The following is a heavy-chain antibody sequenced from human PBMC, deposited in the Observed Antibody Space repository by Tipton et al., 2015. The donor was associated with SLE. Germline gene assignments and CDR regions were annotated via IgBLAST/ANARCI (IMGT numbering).Heavy chain of an antibody. Sequence: TLSLTCTVSGGSISNYYWSWIRQPAGKGLEWIGRIYTSGSTNYNPSLKSRVTMSVDTSKDQFSLKLTSVTAADTAVYYCARDPLVRSPGAGGFFDLWGHGTLVTVSS. D-gene: IGHD3-16*02. CDR3: ARDPLVRSPGAGGFFDL. V-gene: IGHV4-4*07. J-gene: IGHJ4*01. CDR1: GGSISNYY. CDR2: IYTSGST.